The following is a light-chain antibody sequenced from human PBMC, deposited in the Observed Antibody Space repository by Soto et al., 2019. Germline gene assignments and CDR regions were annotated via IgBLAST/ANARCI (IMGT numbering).Light chain of an antibody. CDR1: QSISSSY. CDR3: QQYGSSPWT. Sequence: EIVLTQSPGTLSLSPGAGATLSCRASQSISSSYLAWYQQKHGQAPRLVIYGASSRATGIPDRFSGSGSGTDLTITIRRLEPEDCAVYDCQQYGSSPWTFGQGTKVDIK. J-gene: IGKJ1*01. V-gene: IGKV3-20*01. CDR2: GAS.